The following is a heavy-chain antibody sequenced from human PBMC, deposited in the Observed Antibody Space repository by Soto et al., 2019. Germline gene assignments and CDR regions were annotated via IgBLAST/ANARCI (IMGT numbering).Heavy chain of an antibody. Sequence: QVQLVQSGAEVKKPGASVKVSCKASGYGFTTYNINWVRQAPGQGLEWMGWTNPDSGHTGYAQKFQGRITMTRDTSISTAYMELRSLRSEGTAIYYCARGHNWFDPWGQGTLVTVSS. CDR3: ARGHNWFDP. CDR2: TNPDSGHT. J-gene: IGHJ5*02. V-gene: IGHV1-8*01. CDR1: GYGFTTYN.